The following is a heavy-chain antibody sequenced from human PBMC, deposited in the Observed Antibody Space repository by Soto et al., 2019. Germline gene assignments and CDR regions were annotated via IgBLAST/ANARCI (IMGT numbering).Heavy chain of an antibody. CDR1: GISLTTSGEV. CDR2: VYGDGDK. D-gene: IGHD3-16*01. J-gene: IGHJ3*01. CDR3: AHNIGGDYVYGFDF. Sequence: GSGPTLVNPTQTLTLTCTFSGISLTTSGEVVGWVRQPPGKGLEWVALVYGDGDKRYLTSLKSRLTITKDTSKNQVVLTMTNMDPVDTGTYFCAHNIGGDYVYGFDFWGQGTKVTVSS. V-gene: IGHV2-5*02.